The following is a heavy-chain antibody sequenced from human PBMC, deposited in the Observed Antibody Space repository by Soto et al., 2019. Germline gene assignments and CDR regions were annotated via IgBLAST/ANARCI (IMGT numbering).Heavy chain of an antibody. V-gene: IGHV2-26*01. CDR3: VRRHLAVAVSPWFDP. Sequence: QVTLKESGPVLVKPTETLTLRCTVSGLSITDSEMGVSWIRQPPGQPLEWLAYIDSSGEKSYRTFLKSRLAISKDTSKSQIVLTMTNMDPADTATYYCVRRHLAVAVSPWFDPWGQGIPVTVSS. J-gene: IGHJ5*02. D-gene: IGHD6-19*01. CDR1: GLSITDSEMG. CDR2: IDSSGEK.